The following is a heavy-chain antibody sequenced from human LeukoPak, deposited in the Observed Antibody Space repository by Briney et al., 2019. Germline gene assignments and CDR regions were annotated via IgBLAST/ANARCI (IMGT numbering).Heavy chain of an antibody. CDR2: MNPNSGNT. CDR1: GYTFTSYA. CDR3: ARLTGTTGDFYYYMDV. J-gene: IGHJ6*03. V-gene: IGHV1-8*03. Sequence: ASVKVSCKASGYTFTSYAMNWVRQAPGQGLEWMGWMNPNSGNTGYAQKFQGRVTITRNTSISTAYMELSSLKSGDTAVYYCARLTGTTGDFYYYMDVWGQGTTVTISS. D-gene: IGHD1-20*01.